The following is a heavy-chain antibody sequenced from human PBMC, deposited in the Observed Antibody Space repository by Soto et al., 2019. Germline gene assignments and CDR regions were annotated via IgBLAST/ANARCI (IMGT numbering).Heavy chain of an antibody. V-gene: IGHV3-33*01. D-gene: IGHD5-12*01. CDR2: IWYDGSNK. CDR3: ERGLWHPYDY. J-gene: IGHJ4*02. CDR1: AVMSRRYG. Sequence: GGSLRDWCGASAVMSRRYGMHWVRQAPGKGLEWVAVIWYDGSNKYYADSVKGRFTISRDNSKNTLYLQMNSLRAEDTAVYYCERGLWHPYDYWGQG.